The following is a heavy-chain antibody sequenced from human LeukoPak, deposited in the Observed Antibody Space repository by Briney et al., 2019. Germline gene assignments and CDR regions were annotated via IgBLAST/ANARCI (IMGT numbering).Heavy chain of an antibody. Sequence: GGSLRLSCAASGFTFSSYAMSWVRQAPGKGLEWVSAISGSGGSTYYTDSVKGRFTISRDNSKNTLYLQMNSLRAEDTAVYYCAKDREGWLRIHDYWGQGTLVTVSS. D-gene: IGHD5-12*01. V-gene: IGHV3-23*01. CDR3: AKDREGWLRIHDY. J-gene: IGHJ4*02. CDR2: ISGSGGST. CDR1: GFTFSSYA.